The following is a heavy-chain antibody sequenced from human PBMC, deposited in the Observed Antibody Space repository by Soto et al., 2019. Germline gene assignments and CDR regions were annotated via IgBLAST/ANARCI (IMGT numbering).Heavy chain of an antibody. CDR1: GGSISSYY. Sequence: SETLSLTCTVSGGSISSYYWSWIRQPPGKGLEWIGYIYYSGSTNYNPSLKSRVTISGDTSKKQFSLRWSSGPAGDRAVYYWGRDRSAGGGGGDYDILTGYPTLYYYYYGMDVWGQGTTVTVSS. V-gene: IGHV4-59*01. CDR2: IYYSGST. D-gene: IGHD3-9*01. J-gene: IGHJ6*02. CDR3: GRDRSAGGGGGDYDILTGYPTLYYYYYGMDV.